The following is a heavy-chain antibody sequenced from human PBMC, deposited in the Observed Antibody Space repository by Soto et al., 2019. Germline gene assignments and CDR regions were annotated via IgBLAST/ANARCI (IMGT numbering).Heavy chain of an antibody. CDR3: AKTGEIRSYYYYYYMDV. D-gene: IGHD3-16*01. CDR2: ISWNSGSI. CDR1: GFTFDDYA. J-gene: IGHJ6*03. V-gene: IGHV3-9*01. Sequence: GGSLRLSCAASGFTFDDYAMHWVRQAPGKGLEWVSGISWNSGSIGYADSVKGRFTISRDNAKNSLYLQMNSLRAEDTALYYCAKTGEIRSYYYYYYMDVWGKGTTVTVSS.